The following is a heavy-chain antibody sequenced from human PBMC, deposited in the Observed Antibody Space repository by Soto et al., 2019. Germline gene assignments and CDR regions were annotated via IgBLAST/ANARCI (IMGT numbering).Heavy chain of an antibody. CDR3: ARGSGYCSSTSCYYYYYGMDV. CDR2: IYPGDSDT. V-gene: IGHV5-51*01. D-gene: IGHD2-2*01. CDR1: GYSFTSYW. Sequence: GESLKISCKGSGYSFTSYWIGWVRQMPGKGLEWMGIIYPGDSDTRYSPSFQGQVTISADKSISTAYLQWSSLKASYTAMYYCARGSGYCSSTSCYYYYYGMDVWGQGTTVTVSS. J-gene: IGHJ6*02.